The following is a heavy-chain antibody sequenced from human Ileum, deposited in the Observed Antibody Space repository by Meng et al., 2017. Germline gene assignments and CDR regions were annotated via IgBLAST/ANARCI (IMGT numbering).Heavy chain of an antibody. CDR2: IHYRGTT. D-gene: IGHD6-13*01. V-gene: IGHV4-31*03. CDR1: GGAPVNSGDSY. Sequence: QVQLQESGPGLVKPSQTLSLTCTVSGGAPVNSGDSYWTWIRQHPEKGLEWIGSIHYRGTTFNNPSLMSRSTMSVDTSTSQFSLRLSSVTAADTALYFCARGIGATGLFDSWGQGILVTVSS. CDR3: ARGIGATGLFDS. J-gene: IGHJ4*02.